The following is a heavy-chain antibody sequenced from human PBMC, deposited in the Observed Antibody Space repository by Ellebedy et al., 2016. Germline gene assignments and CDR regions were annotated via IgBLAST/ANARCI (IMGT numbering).Heavy chain of an antibody. CDR2: IYSSGST. D-gene: IGHD6-13*01. CDR1: GGSISSYY. J-gene: IGHJ4*02. CDR3: ARDTGSNWDSSDLFDY. Sequence: GSLRLSXTVSGGSISSYYWSWIRQPAGKGLEWIGRIYSSGSTNYNPSLKSRVTMSLDTSKNQISLKLSSVTAADTAVYYCARDTGSNWDSSDLFDYWGQGILVTVSS. V-gene: IGHV4-4*07.